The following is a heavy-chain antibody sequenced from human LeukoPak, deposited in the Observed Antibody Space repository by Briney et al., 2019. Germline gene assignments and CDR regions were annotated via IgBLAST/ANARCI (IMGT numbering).Heavy chain of an antibody. CDR3: ARGDATKSLDY. J-gene: IGHJ4*02. V-gene: IGHV1-2*04. Sequence: ASVKVSCKASGYTFTGYYMHWVRQAPGQGLEWMGWINPNSSDTNYAQKFQGWVTMTRDTSISTAYMELNRLRSDDTAVYYCARGDATKSLDYWGQGTLVTVSS. CDR1: GYTFTGYY. CDR2: INPNSSDT. D-gene: IGHD5-12*01.